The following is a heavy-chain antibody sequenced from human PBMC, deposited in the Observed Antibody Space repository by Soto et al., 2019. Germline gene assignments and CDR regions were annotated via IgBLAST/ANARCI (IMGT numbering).Heavy chain of an antibody. CDR3: ARDQHDYSNYGDYYYYYMDV. CDR1: GGSISSYY. J-gene: IGHJ6*03. Sequence: SETLSLTCTVSGGSISSYYWSWIRQPPGKGLEWIGYIYYSGSTNYNPSLKSRVTISVDTSKNQFSLKLSSVTAADTAVYYCARDQHDYSNYGDYYYYYMDVWGQGTTVTVSS. CDR2: IYYSGST. V-gene: IGHV4-59*01. D-gene: IGHD4-4*01.